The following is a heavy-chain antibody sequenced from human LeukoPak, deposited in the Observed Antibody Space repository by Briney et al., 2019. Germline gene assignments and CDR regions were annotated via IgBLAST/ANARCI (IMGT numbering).Heavy chain of an antibody. J-gene: IGHJ4*02. V-gene: IGHV1-8*01. D-gene: IGHD3-16*02. CDR1: GYTFTSYD. Sequence: GASVKVSCKASGYTFTSYDINWVRQATGQGLEWMGWMNPNSGNTGYAQKFQGRVTMTRNTSISTAYMELSSLRSEDTAVYYCARDHYDYVWGSYRYRNRIDYWGQGTLVTVSS. CDR3: ARDHYDYVWGSYRYRNRIDY. CDR2: MNPNSGNT.